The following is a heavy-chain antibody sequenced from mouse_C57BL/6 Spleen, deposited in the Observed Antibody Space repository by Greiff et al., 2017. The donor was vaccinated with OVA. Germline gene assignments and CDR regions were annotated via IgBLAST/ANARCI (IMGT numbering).Heavy chain of an antibody. V-gene: IGHV1-53*01. D-gene: IGHD2-2*01. CDR2: INPSNGGT. CDR3: ARVVRTGNAWFAD. Sequence: VQLQQPGPELVKPGASVKLSCKASGYTFTSYWMHWVKQRPGQGLEWIGSINPSNGGTNYNEKFKSKATLTVDRSSSTGYMQLRSLTSEDSAVYDGARVVRTGNAWFADWGQGTLVTVSA. J-gene: IGHJ3*01. CDR1: GYTFTSYW.